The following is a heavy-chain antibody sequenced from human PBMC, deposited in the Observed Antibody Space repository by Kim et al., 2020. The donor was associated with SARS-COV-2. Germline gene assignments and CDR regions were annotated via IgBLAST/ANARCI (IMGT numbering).Heavy chain of an antibody. Sequence: ASVKVSCKASGYTFSNHAMHWVRQAPGQRLEWVGWINTDNGNKKYSENFQGRVSMTRDTSASIAYMELNSLRSEDTAVYYCARDGVVLTAIYDYYYGMDV. D-gene: IGHD2-21*02. V-gene: IGHV1-3*04. CDR2: INTDNGNK. J-gene: IGHJ6*01. CDR3: ARDGVVLTAIYDYYYGMDV. CDR1: GYTFSNHA.